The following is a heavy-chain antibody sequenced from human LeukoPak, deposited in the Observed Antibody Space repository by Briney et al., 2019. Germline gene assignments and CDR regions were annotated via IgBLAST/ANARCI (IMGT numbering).Heavy chain of an antibody. CDR3: ARETVGPAAILRGSWYFDL. D-gene: IGHD2-2*02. J-gene: IGHJ2*01. CDR1: GGTFSSYA. CDR2: IIPIFGTA. Sequence: SVKVSCKASGGTFSSYAISWVRQAPGQGLEWMGRIIPIFGTANYAQKFQGRVTITADESTSTAYMELSSLRSEDTAVYYCARETVGPAAILRGSWYFDLWGRGTLVTVSS. V-gene: IGHV1-69*13.